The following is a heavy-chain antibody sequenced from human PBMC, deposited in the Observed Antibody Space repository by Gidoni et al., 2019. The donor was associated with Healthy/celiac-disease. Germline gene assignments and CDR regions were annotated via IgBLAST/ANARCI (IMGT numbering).Heavy chain of an antibody. J-gene: IGHJ4*02. CDR2: INSDGSST. D-gene: IGHD6-19*01. Sequence: EVQLVESGGGLVQPGGSLRLSCAASGFTFSSYWMHWVRQAPGKGLVWVSRINSDGSSTSYADSVKGRFTISRDNAKNTLYLQMNSLRAEDTAVYYCARAGEQWLVGVAKYYFDYWCQGTLVTVSS. CDR3: ARAGEQWLVGVAKYYFDY. CDR1: GFTFSSYW. V-gene: IGHV3-74*01.